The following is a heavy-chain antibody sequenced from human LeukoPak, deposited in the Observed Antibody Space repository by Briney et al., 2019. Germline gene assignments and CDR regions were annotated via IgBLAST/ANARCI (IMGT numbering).Heavy chain of an antibody. Sequence: PGGSLRLSCAPSGFIFSCYAMSWVRQAPGKGLEWVSDISGSGANKYYADSVKGRFTISRDNSKKTLYLQMSSLRAEDTAVYYCANRQGSGYYFDYWGQGTLVTVSS. CDR3: ANRQGSGYYFDY. CDR2: ISGSGANK. J-gene: IGHJ4*02. D-gene: IGHD3-22*01. CDR1: GFIFSCYA. V-gene: IGHV3-23*01.